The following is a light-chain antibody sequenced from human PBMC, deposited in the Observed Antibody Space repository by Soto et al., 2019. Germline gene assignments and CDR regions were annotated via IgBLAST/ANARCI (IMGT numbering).Light chain of an antibody. CDR1: SSDIGTYDY. CDR2: EVS. Sequence: ALTQSPSASGSLGQSVTISCTGTSSDIGTYDYVSWYQQHPGRAPKLIIFEVSKRPLGVPDRFSGSKSGNTASLIVSGLQPDDEAEYHCTSYTGDDFTFVFGTGTKVTVL. CDR3: TSYTGDDFTFV. V-gene: IGLV2-8*01. J-gene: IGLJ1*01.